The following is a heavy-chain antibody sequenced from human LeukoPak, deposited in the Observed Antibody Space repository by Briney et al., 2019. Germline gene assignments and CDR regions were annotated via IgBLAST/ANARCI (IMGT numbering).Heavy chain of an antibody. CDR3: AAITMIDWFHP. D-gene: IGHD3-22*01. CDR2: INHSGST. CDR1: GGSFSGYY. V-gene: IGHV4-34*01. J-gene: IGHJ5*02. Sequence: SETLSLTCAVYGGSFSGYYWSWIRQPPGKGLEWIGEINHSGSTNYNPSLKSRVTISVDTSKNQFSLKLSSVTAADTAVYYCAAITMIDWFHPWGQGTLVTVSS.